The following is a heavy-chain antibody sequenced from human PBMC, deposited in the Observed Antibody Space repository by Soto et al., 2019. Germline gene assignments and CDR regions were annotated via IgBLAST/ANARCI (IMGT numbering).Heavy chain of an antibody. J-gene: IGHJ6*02. CDR2: IIPIFGTA. CDR3: ATSHCGGDCHRVYYYYGMDV. D-gene: IGHD2-21*02. Sequence: GASVKVSCKASGGTFSIYAISWVRQAPGQGLEWMGGIIPIFGTANYAQKFQGRVTITADESTSTAYMELSSLRSEDTAVYYCATSHCGGDCHRVYYYYGMDVWGQGTTVTVSS. V-gene: IGHV1-69*13. CDR1: GGTFSIYA.